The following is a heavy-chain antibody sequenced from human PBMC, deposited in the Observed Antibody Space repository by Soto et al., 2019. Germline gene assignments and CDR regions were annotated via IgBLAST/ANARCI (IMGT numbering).Heavy chain of an antibody. CDR1: GYPFTRYS. D-gene: IGHD3-3*01. V-gene: IGHV1-18*04. J-gene: IGHJ6*02. CDR3: ARASLTIFGAPYGMDV. Sequence: EPSVKVSGKASGYPFTRYSIRWVRQAPGQGLEWMGWISGYNGDTEYSKNFQGRLTMTIDTSTTTASMELRSLRSDDTAVYYCARASLTIFGAPYGMDVWGQGTSVTVSS. CDR2: ISGYNGDT.